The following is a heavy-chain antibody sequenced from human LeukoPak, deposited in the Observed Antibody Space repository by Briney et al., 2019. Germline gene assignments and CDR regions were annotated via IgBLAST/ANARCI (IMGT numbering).Heavy chain of an antibody. CDR3: AREELEGFDY. Sequence: GGSLRLSCAASGFTFSSYGMHWVRQAPGKGLEWVAVISYDGSNKYYADSVKGRFTISRDNAKNSLYLQMNSLRAEDTGVYYCAREELEGFDYWGQGTLVTVSS. J-gene: IGHJ4*02. CDR1: GFTFSSYG. D-gene: IGHD6-13*01. CDR2: ISYDGSNK. V-gene: IGHV3-30*12.